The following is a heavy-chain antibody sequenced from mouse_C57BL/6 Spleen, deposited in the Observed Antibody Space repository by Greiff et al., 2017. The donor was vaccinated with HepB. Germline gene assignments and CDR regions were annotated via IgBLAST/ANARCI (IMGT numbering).Heavy chain of an antibody. CDR2: ISSGGDYI. D-gene: IGHD2-1*01. V-gene: IGHV5-9-1*02. J-gene: IGHJ4*01. CDR3: TRAGYGNLYYYAMDY. CDR1: GFTFSSYA. Sequence: EVKLVESGEGLVKPGGSLKLSCAASGFTFSSYAMSWVRQTPEKRLEWVAYISSGGDYIYYADTVKGRFTISRDNARNTLYLQMSSLKSEDTAMYYCTRAGYGNLYYYAMDYWGQGTSVTVSS.